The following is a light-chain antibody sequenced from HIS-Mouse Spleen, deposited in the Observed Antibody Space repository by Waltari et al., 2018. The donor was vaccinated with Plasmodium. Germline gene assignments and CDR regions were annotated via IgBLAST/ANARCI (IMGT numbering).Light chain of an antibody. Sequence: DIVLTKFPGTLSLPPGDIAILSCWPSQSVSSSYLAWYQQKPGQAPRLLIYGASSRATGIPDRFSGSGSGTDFTLTISRLEPEDFAVYYCQQYGSSPYTFGQGPSWRSN. V-gene: IGKV3-20*01. CDR1: QSVSSSY. J-gene: IGKJ2*01. CDR2: GAS. CDR3: QQYGSSPYT.